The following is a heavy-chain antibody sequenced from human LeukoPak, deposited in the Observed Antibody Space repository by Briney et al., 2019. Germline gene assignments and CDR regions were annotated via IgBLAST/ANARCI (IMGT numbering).Heavy chain of an antibody. Sequence: GGSLRLSCAASGFTFTSFGMHWVRQAPGKGLEWVAFIRNDGDVIYYAESVKGRFTISRDNSKNTVYLQLNSLRAEDTAVYYCAPQPGRYFDYWGQGTLVTVSS. CDR3: APQPGRYFDY. D-gene: IGHD2-2*01. J-gene: IGHJ4*02. V-gene: IGHV3-30*02. CDR2: IRNDGDVI. CDR1: GFTFTSFG.